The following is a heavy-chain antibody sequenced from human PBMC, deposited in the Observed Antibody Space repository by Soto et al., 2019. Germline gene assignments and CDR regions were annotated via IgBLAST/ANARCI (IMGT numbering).Heavy chain of an antibody. D-gene: IGHD2-15*01. Sequence: GGSLRLSCAASGFTFSSYWMSWVRQAPGKGLEWVANIKQDGSEKYYVDSVKGRFTISRDSAKNSLYLQMNSLRAEDTAVYYCARVCSGGSCYYFDYWGQGTLVTVSS. J-gene: IGHJ4*02. V-gene: IGHV3-7*03. CDR1: GFTFSSYW. CDR3: ARVCSGGSCYYFDY. CDR2: IKQDGSEK.